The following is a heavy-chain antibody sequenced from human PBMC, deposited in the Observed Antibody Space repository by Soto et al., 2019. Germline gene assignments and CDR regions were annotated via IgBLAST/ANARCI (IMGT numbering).Heavy chain of an antibody. D-gene: IGHD6-13*01. CDR1: GFSLSNAGLG. Sequence: QVTVKESGPVLVKPTETLTLTCTVSGFSLSNAGLGVSWIRQPPGKALEWLAHIFSHDEKSYRTSLKSRLTISKDTSKSQVVLIMTNMDPVDTATYYCASTYSTSWYWFDPWGQGTLVTVAS. CDR2: IFSHDEK. J-gene: IGHJ5*02. CDR3: ASTYSTSWYWFDP. V-gene: IGHV2-26*04.